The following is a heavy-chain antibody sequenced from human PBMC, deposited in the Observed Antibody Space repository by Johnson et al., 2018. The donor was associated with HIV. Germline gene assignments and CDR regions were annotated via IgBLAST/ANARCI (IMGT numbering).Heavy chain of an antibody. CDR3: VKGVVGAEDVFDI. Sequence: QVQLVESGGGVVQPGRSLRLSCSASGFTFSSHAMHWVRQAPGKGLEWVAVISYDGSNKYYADSVQGRFTISRDNSKNTLYLQMNSLRAEDTAVYYCVKGVVGAEDVFDIWGQGTMVTVSS. V-gene: IGHV3-30*04. CDR2: ISYDGSNK. CDR1: GFTFSSHA. J-gene: IGHJ3*02. D-gene: IGHD1-26*01.